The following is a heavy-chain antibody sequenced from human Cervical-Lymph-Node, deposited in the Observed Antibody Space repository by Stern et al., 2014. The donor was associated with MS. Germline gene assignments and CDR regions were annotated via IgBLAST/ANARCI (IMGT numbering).Heavy chain of an antibody. D-gene: IGHD3-10*01. V-gene: IGHV3-33*01. CDR3: ARVTNERGIDH. Sequence: EHLVGSGGGVVQPGRALRLSCAASGFIFCNFGMEWVRQAPGKGLYRLAIIWHDQSKKYHVDSVKGRFTISRDNSNNMLYLHRNNLRVDDTAVYYCARVTNERGIDHWGQGVLVTVSS. J-gene: IGHJ4*02. CDR2: IWHDQSKK. CDR1: GFIFCNFG.